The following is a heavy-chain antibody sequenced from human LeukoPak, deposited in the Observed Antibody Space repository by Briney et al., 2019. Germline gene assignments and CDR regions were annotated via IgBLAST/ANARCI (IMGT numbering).Heavy chain of an antibody. CDR3: ARAGEPNIPGVYYYYYMDV. D-gene: IGHD2/OR15-2a*01. J-gene: IGHJ6*03. CDR2: IYTSGSI. Sequence: SETLSLTCTVSGGSISSYYWSWIRQPAGKGLEWIGRIYTSGSINYNPSLKSRVTMSVDTSKNQFSLKLSSVTAADTAVYYCARAGEPNIPGVYYYYYMDVWGKGTTVTVSS. V-gene: IGHV4-4*07. CDR1: GGSISSYY.